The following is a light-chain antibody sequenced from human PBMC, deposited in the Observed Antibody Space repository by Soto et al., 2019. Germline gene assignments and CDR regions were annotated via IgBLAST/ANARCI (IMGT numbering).Light chain of an antibody. Sequence: QSALTQPASVSGSPGQSITISCTGTGSDVGVYNYVSWYQQHPGKAPKLMIYEVSDRPSGVSNRFSGSKSGNTASLTISGLQAEDEADYYCSSYTSSGTYVFGTGTKLTVL. CDR3: SSYTSSGTYV. CDR2: EVS. V-gene: IGLV2-14*01. CDR1: GSDVGVYNY. J-gene: IGLJ1*01.